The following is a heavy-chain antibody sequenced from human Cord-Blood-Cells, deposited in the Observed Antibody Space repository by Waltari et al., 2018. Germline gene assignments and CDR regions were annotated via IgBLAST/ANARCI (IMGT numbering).Heavy chain of an antibody. Sequence: QVQLVQSGAEVKKPGASVKVSCKASGYTFTSYYMPSVRQAPGQGLEWMGIINPSGGSTSYAQKFQGRVTMTRDTSTSTVYMELSSLRSEDTAVYYCARDRKTSHYYYYMDVWGKGTTVTVSS. J-gene: IGHJ6*03. V-gene: IGHV1-46*01. CDR1: GYTFTSYY. D-gene: IGHD1-7*01. CDR3: ARDRKTSHYYYYMDV. CDR2: INPSGGST.